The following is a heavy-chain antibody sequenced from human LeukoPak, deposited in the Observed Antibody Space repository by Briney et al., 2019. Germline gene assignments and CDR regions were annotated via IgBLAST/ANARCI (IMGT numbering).Heavy chain of an antibody. V-gene: IGHV4-4*08. CDR2: IYTSGST. CDR1: GGSISSYY. D-gene: IGHD2-15*01. J-gene: IGHJ4*02. CDR3: VVVGRSYDPPRRYMDF. Sequence: KPSETLSLTCTVSGGSISSYYWSWIRQPPGKGLEWIGRIYTSGSTNYNPSLKSRVTISVDTSKNQFSLKLSSVTAADTAVYYCVVVGRSYDPPRRYMDFWGRGTLVTASP.